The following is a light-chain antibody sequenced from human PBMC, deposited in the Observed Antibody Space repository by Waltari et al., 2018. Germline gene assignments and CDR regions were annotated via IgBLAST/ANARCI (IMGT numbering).Light chain of an antibody. CDR2: DNA. V-gene: IGLV3-21*02. CDR3: QVCDTATDHWV. J-gene: IGLJ3*02. CDR1: NIESQT. Sequence: SYVLTQPPSVSVAPGQTARITCGGDNIESQTVHWYQQKPGQAPLLVVFDNADRPSGIPERLSGSNSGNTATLTITRVEVGDEADFYCQVCDTATDHWVFGGGTKLTVL.